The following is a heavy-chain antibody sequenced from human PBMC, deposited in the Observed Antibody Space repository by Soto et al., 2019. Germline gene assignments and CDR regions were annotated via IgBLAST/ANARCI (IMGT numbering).Heavy chain of an antibody. CDR2: FDPEDGET. D-gene: IGHD2-2*02. J-gene: IGHJ4*02. Sequence: GASVKVSCKVSGYTLTELSIHWVRQAPGKGLEWMGGFDPEDGETIYAQKFQGRVTMTEDTSTDTAYMELSSLRSEDTAAYYCATVSCSSTSCYIFDYWGQGTLVTVSS. CDR1: GYTLTELS. V-gene: IGHV1-24*01. CDR3: ATVSCSSTSCYIFDY.